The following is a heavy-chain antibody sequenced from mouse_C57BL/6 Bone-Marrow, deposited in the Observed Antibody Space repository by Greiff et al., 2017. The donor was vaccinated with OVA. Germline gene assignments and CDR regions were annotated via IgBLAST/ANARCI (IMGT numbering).Heavy chain of an antibody. CDR3: ARKDGNPYYFDY. V-gene: IGHV3-6*01. CDR2: ISYDGSN. Sequence: EVKLQESGPGLVKPSQSLSLTCSVTGYSITSGYYWNWIRQFPGNKLEWMGYISYDGSNNYNPSLKNRISITRDTSKNQFFLKLNSVTTEDTATYYCARKDGNPYYFDYWGQGTTLTVSS. D-gene: IGHD2-1*01. CDR1: GYSITSGYY. J-gene: IGHJ2*01.